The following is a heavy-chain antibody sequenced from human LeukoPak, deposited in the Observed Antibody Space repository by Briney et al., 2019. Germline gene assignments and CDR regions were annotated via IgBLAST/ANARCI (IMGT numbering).Heavy chain of an antibody. CDR1: GFTFSTSD. Sequence: PGGSLRLSCAASGFTFSTSDMHWVRQAAGKSLEWVSAIGTSADTYYPGSVKGRFTISRENAKNSLYLQMNSLRAGDTGVYYCARADKGGYYDYWGQGTLVTVSS. CDR3: ARADKGGYYDY. V-gene: IGHV3-13*01. J-gene: IGHJ4*02. D-gene: IGHD3-22*01. CDR2: IGTSADT.